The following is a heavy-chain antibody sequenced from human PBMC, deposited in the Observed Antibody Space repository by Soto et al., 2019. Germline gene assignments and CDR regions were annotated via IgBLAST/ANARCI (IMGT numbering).Heavy chain of an antibody. Sequence: QVQLQQSGPGLVKPSQTLSLTCTVSGGSISFDHYYWPWIRQPPGKGLEWIGYVHYSGSVLYNPSLQSRVSISVDTSKNQFSLKLSSVTAADTAVYFCAREDDGGDRDYYGLDVWGQGTTVTVSS. J-gene: IGHJ6*02. CDR1: GGSISFDHYY. D-gene: IGHD2-21*02. CDR2: VHYSGSV. V-gene: IGHV4-30-4*01. CDR3: AREDDGGDRDYYGLDV.